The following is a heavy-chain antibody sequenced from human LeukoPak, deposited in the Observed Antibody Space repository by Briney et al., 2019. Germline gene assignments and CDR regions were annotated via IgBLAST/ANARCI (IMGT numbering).Heavy chain of an antibody. CDR3: ARVRDGYIHDAFDI. D-gene: IGHD5-24*01. J-gene: IGHJ3*02. V-gene: IGHV3-30*02. Sequence: GGSLRLSCAASGFTFSSYGMHWVRQAPGKGLEWVAFIRYDGSNKYYADSVKGRFTISRDNSKNTLYLQMNSLRAEDTAVYYCARVRDGYIHDAFDIWGQGTMVTVSS. CDR2: IRYDGSNK. CDR1: GFTFSSYG.